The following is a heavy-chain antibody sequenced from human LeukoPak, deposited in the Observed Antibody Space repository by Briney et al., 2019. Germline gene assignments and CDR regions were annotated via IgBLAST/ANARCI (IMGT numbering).Heavy chain of an antibody. Sequence: ASVKVSCKASGVTFSSYAISWVRQTPGQGLEWIGGLRPVFGPINSARKFQDRVTLTKDDSTTTAYMELRSLRSEDTAVYYCATNPMTGYHLGDHFYFYMAVWGKGTTVTVS. D-gene: IGHD1-20*01. CDR1: GVTFSSYA. J-gene: IGHJ6*03. CDR2: LRPVFGPI. CDR3: ATNPMTGYHLGDHFYFYMAV. V-gene: IGHV1-69*05.